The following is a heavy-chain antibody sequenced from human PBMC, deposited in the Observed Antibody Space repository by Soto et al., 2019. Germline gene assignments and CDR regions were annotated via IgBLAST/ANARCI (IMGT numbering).Heavy chain of an antibody. CDR1: GLTFSSYA. Sequence: GGSLRLSCAASGLTFSSYAMIWVRQAPGKGLEWVSAISGSGGSTYYADSVKGRFTISRDNSKNTLYLQMNSLRAEDTAVYYCAKGLDSSGYYAYFDYWGQGTLVTVSS. J-gene: IGHJ4*02. CDR3: AKGLDSSGYYAYFDY. V-gene: IGHV3-23*01. CDR2: ISGSGGST. D-gene: IGHD3-22*01.